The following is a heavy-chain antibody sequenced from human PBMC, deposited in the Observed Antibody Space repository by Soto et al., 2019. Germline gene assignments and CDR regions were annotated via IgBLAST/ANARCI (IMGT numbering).Heavy chain of an antibody. Sequence: QLQLQESGPGLVKPSETLSLICTVSGGSISSTSSYWGWIRQPPGKGLEWVGTISYSGSTYYNPSLHSRFTLSIDRSPNQFSLKLSPVTATDTTVYYCARRGPCGLGSYFDYWGQGTLVTVSS. V-gene: IGHV4-39*01. CDR3: ARRGPCGLGSYFDY. J-gene: IGHJ4*02. CDR2: ISYSGST. CDR1: GGSISSTSSY. D-gene: IGHD3-10*01.